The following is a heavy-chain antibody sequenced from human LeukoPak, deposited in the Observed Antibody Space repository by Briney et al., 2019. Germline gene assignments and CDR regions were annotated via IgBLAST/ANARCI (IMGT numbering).Heavy chain of an antibody. V-gene: IGHV1-2*02. CDR3: ARAFIRSLYCYDSSGYNGGDFDY. Sequence: GASVKVSCKASGYTFTGYYMHWVRQAPGQGLEWMGWINPNSGGTNYAQKFQGRVTMTRDTSISTAYMELSRLRSDDTAVYYCARAFIRSLYCYDSSGYNGGDFDYWGQGTLVTVSS. J-gene: IGHJ4*02. D-gene: IGHD3-22*01. CDR1: GYTFTGYY. CDR2: INPNSGGT.